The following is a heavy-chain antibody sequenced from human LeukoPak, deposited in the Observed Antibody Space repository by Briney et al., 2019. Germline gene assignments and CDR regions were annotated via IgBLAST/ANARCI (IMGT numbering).Heavy chain of an antibody. D-gene: IGHD3-10*01. Sequence: SETLSLTCAVYGGSFSGYYWSWIRQPPGKGLEWVGAINHSGSTNYNPSPKSGFTISVDTSKNQFSLKLSSVTAADTGVYYCARSPRRITMVRGARGSWFGTWGQGTLVTVSS. CDR2: INHSGST. CDR1: GGSFSGYY. V-gene: IGHV4-34*01. CDR3: ARSPRRITMVRGARGSWFGT. J-gene: IGHJ5*02.